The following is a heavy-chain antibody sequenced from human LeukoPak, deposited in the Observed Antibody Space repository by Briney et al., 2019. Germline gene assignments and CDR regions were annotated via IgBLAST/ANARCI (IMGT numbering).Heavy chain of an antibody. CDR1: GFTFSGSA. D-gene: IGHD3-22*01. CDR3: TRHTKYDSSGYYPYFDY. CDR2: IRSKANSYAT. J-gene: IGHJ4*02. Sequence: GGSLKLSCAASGFTFSGSAMNWVRQASGKGLEWVGRIRSKANSYATAYAASVKGTFTISSDDSKNTAYLQMNSLKTEDTAVDYCTRHTKYDSSGYYPYFDYWGQGALVTVSS. V-gene: IGHV3-73*01.